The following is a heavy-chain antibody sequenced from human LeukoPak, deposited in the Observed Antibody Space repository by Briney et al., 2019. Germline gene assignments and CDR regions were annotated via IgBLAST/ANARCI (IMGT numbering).Heavy chain of an antibody. Sequence: GASVKVSCKASGYTFTGYYMHWVRQAPGQGLEWMGWINPNSGGTNYAQKFQGRVTMTRDTSISTAYMELSRLRSDDTAVYYCARERRYCSGGSCEEGKNWFDPWGQGTLVTVSS. V-gene: IGHV1-2*02. CDR1: GYTFTGYY. D-gene: IGHD2-15*01. CDR2: INPNSGGT. CDR3: ARERRYCSGGSCEEGKNWFDP. J-gene: IGHJ5*02.